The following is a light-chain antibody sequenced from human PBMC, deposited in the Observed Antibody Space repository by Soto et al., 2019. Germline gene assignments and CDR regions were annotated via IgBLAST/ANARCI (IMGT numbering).Light chain of an antibody. CDR1: QSVSSNY. CDR2: GAF. V-gene: IGKV3-20*01. Sequence: CRASQSVSSNYLAWYQQKPGQAPRLLIYGAFKRATGIPDRFSGSGSGTDFTLPISRLEPEDFAVYYCQEYGTSRTFGPGPK. J-gene: IGKJ1*01. CDR3: QEYGTSRT.